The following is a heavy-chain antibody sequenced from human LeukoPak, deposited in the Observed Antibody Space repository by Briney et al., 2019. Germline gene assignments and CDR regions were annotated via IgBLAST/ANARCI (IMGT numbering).Heavy chain of an antibody. J-gene: IGHJ6*02. CDR3: ARGLDSTDTAMVTSYYGMDV. Sequence: PSGTLSLTCAVSGGSISSSNWCCWVRQPPGKGLEWFGVIYHSGSTNYNPSLKSRVTISVDKSKNQFSLKLSSVTAADTAVYYCARGLDSTDTAMVTSYYGMDVWGQGTTVTVSS. CDR2: IYHSGST. CDR1: GGSISSSNW. D-gene: IGHD5-18*01. V-gene: IGHV4-4*02.